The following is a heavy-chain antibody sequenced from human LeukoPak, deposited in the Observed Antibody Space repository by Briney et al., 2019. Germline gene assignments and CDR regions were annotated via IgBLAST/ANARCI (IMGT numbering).Heavy chain of an antibody. J-gene: IGHJ2*01. Sequence: GGSLRLSCAASGFTFSSYDMHWVRQATGKGLEWVSAIGTAGDTYYPGSVKGRFTISRENAKNSLNLQMNSLRAGDTAVYYCARVKNAYYYDSSGSDWYFDLWGRGTLVTVSS. D-gene: IGHD3-22*01. V-gene: IGHV3-13*01. CDR3: ARVKNAYYYDSSGSDWYFDL. CDR1: GFTFSSYD. CDR2: IGTAGDT.